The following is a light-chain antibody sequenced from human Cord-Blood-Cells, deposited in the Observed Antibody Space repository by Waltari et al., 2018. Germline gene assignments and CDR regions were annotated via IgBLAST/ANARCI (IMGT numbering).Light chain of an antibody. Sequence: EIVLTQSPATLSLSPGERATLPCRASQGVSSYLAWYQQKPCQAPRLLIYDASNRATGIPARFSGSGSGTDFTLTISSLEPEDFAVYYCQQRSNWPLTFGGGTKVEIK. CDR2: DAS. CDR3: QQRSNWPLT. CDR1: QGVSSY. V-gene: IGKV3-11*01. J-gene: IGKJ4*01.